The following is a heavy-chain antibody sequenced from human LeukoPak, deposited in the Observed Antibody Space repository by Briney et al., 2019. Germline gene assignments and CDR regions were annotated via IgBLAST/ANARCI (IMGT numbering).Heavy chain of an antibody. Sequence: SETLSLTCAVYGGSFSGYYWSWIRQPPGKGLEWIGEISHSGSTNYNPSLKSRVTISVDTSKNQFSLKLSSVTAADTAVYYCASVYDSSGYYPFWGQGTLVTVSS. CDR3: ASVYDSSGYYPF. V-gene: IGHV4-34*01. CDR1: GGSFSGYY. D-gene: IGHD3-22*01. J-gene: IGHJ4*02. CDR2: ISHSGST.